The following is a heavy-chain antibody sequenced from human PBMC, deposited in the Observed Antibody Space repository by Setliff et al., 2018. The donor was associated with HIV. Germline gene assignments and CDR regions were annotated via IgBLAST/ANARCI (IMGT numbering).Heavy chain of an antibody. D-gene: IGHD3-22*01. Sequence: SETLSLTCTVSGGSISSYYWSWIRQPAGKGLEWIGRIYTSGSTYYNPSLKSRVTISVDTSENQFSLRLNSVTAADTAVYYCARYRYYYDSSGYGRWFDPWGQGTLVTVSS. CDR2: IYTSGST. J-gene: IGHJ5*02. V-gene: IGHV4-4*07. CDR1: GGSISSYY. CDR3: ARYRYYYDSSGYGRWFDP.